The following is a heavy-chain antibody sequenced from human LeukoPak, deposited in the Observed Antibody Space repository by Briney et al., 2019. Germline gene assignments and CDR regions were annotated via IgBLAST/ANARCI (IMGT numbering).Heavy chain of an antibody. J-gene: IGHJ6*02. V-gene: IGHV4-31*03. CDR2: IYYSGST. CDR1: XGXISSGGYX. Sequence: PSQXXSLTCXXSXGXISSGGYXWSWIRQHPGKGLEWIGYIYYSGSTYYNPSLKSRVTISVDTSKNQFSLKLSSVTAADTAVYYCARDRRVADMDVWGQGTTVTVSS. CDR3: ARDRRVADMDV.